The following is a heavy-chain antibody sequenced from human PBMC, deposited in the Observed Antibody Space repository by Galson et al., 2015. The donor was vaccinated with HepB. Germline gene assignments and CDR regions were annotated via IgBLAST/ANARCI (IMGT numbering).Heavy chain of an antibody. CDR2: IDPSDSKT. CDR3: ASHRVVSGTGVVDY. J-gene: IGHJ4*02. D-gene: IGHD6-19*01. V-gene: IGHV5-10-1*01. Sequence: QSGAEVKKPRESLRISCKGSGYRFTTFWISWARQKPGKGLEWMGRIDPSDSKTNYSPSFQGHVTISADKSISTAHLQWSSLEASDSAMYYCASHRVVSGTGVVDYWGRGTLVTVSP. CDR1: GYRFTTFW.